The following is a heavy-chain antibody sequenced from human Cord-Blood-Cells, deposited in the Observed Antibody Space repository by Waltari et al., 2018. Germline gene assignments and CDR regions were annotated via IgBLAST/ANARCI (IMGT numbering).Heavy chain of an antibody. J-gene: IGHJ4*02. V-gene: IGHV3-15*01. CDR2: IKSKTDGGTT. D-gene: IGHD1-7*01. CDR3: TTDLLSASNWNYDY. Sequence: GLEWVGRIKSKTDGGTTDYAAPVKGRFTISRDDSKNTLYLQMNSLKTEDTAVYYCTTDLLSASNWNYDYWGQGTLVTVSS.